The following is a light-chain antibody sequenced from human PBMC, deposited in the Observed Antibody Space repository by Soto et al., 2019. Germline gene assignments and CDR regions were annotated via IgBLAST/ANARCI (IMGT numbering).Light chain of an antibody. J-gene: IGKJ1*01. CDR3: QQYRNWPRT. V-gene: IGKV3-15*01. CDR1: QGVDIN. CDR2: GAS. Sequence: TQSPTSLSVSPGERCTLSCRVSQGVDINLAWYQQRAGQAPRLLVYGASTKATDMTGRFSGRRSGTEVTLTINNLQSEDFVVYYCQQYRNWPRTFGQGTKVDIK.